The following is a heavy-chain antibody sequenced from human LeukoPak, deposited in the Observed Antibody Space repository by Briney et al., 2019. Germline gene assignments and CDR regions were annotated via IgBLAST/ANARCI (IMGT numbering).Heavy chain of an antibody. Sequence: GGSLRLSCAASGFTFSDYAMHWVRQAPGKGLEYVSAISHNGGSTYYAHSVKGRFTTSRDNSKNTLYLQLGSLRDEDMAVYYCARERRFCTSTSCYCFFDYWGQGTLVTVSS. CDR2: ISHNGGST. CDR3: ARERRFCTSTSCYCFFDY. V-gene: IGHV3-64*01. CDR1: GFTFSDYA. D-gene: IGHD2-2*01. J-gene: IGHJ4*02.